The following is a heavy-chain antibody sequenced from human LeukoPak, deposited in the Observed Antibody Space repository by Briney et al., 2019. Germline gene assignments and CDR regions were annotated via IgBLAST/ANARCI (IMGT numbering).Heavy chain of an antibody. CDR3: ARVPVLGYFDWLLPFFDY. D-gene: IGHD3-9*01. CDR2: IYPGDSDT. V-gene: IGHV5-51*01. Sequence: GESLKISCKGSGYSFTSYWIGWVRQMPGKGLEWMGIIYPGDSDTRYSPSFQGQVTISADKSISTAYLQWSSLKASDTAMYYCARVPVLGYFDWLLPFFDYWGQGTLVTVSS. CDR1: GYSFTSYW. J-gene: IGHJ4*02.